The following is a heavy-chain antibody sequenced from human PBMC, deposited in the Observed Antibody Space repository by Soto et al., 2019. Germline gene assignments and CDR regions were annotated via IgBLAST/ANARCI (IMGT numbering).Heavy chain of an antibody. J-gene: IGHJ6*02. CDR1: GSSISSGVYY. Sequence: SETLSLTCTVSGSSISSGVYYWGWIRQHPGNGLEWFGYIYYNGSAYYTPSPKSRVTISVDTSKNQFSLKLSSVTAADTAVYYCARSRITMVRGVINPYGMDVWGQGTTVTVSS. CDR3: ARSRITMVRGVINPYGMDV. D-gene: IGHD3-10*01. CDR2: IYYNGSA. V-gene: IGHV4-31*03.